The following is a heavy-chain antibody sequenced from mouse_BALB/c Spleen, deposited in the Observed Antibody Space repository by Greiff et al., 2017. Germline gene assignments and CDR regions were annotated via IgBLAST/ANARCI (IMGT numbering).Heavy chain of an antibody. CDR1: GDSITSGY. CDR3: ARSPFYDGYWYFDV. D-gene: IGHD2-3*01. J-gene: IGHJ1*01. Sequence: EVQLVESGPSLVKPSQTLSLTCSVTGDSITSGYWNWIRKFPGNKLEYMGYISYSGSTYYNPSLKSRISITRDTSKNQYYLQLNSVTTEDTATYYCARSPFYDGYWYFDVWGAGTTVTVSS. CDR2: ISYSGST. V-gene: IGHV3-8*02.